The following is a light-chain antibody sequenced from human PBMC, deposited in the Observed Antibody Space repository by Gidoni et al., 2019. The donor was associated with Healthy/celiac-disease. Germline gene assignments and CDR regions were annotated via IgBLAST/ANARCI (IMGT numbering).Light chain of an antibody. Sequence: SYLVTQPPSVSVAAGQTARITCGGDNIGSESVHWYQQKPGQAPVLVVYDDSDRPSGIPERFSGSNSGHTATLTISRVEAGDEADYFCQVWHSSSDQYVFGTGTEVTVL. V-gene: IGLV3-21*02. CDR2: DDS. J-gene: IGLJ1*01. CDR1: NIGSES. CDR3: QVWHSSSDQYV.